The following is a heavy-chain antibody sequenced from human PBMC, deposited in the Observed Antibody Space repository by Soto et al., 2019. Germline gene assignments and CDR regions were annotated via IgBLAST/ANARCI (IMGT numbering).Heavy chain of an antibody. V-gene: IGHV3-53*01. CDR1: GFTFDDYG. J-gene: IGHJ4*02. D-gene: IGHD3-22*01. CDR3: VKELHDNSGSPLYYFDS. Sequence: GGSLRVSCAASGFTFDDYGMSWVRQAPGKGLEWVSVIFTGGDTYSADSVKGRFTMSRDSSKTTLYLQMNSLRAEDTAVYYCVKELHDNSGSPLYYFDSWGPGTLVTVSS. CDR2: IFTGGDT.